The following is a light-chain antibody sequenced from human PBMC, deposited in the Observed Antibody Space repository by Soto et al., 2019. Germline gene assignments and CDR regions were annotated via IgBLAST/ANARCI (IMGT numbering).Light chain of an antibody. J-gene: IGKJ5*01. CDR2: DAS. Sequence: EIVLTQSPATLSLSPGERATLSCRASQSVSNYLAWYQQKPGQAPRLLMYDASNRATGIQARFSGSGSGTDFTLTIRSLQSEDFAVYYCKQYYNWPITFGQGTRLEIK. V-gene: IGKV3-11*01. CDR1: QSVSNY. CDR3: KQYYNWPIT.